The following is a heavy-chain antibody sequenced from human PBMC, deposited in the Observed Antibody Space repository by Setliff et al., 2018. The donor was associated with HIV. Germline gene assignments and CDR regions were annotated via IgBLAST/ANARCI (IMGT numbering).Heavy chain of an antibody. CDR1: AGSFSIFA. CDR2: MMTIFSTT. CDR3: ARDGGGGWKGAITMIAHRVSCPKY. Sequence: GASVKVSCKSSAGSFSIFAINWVRQAPGQGLEWMGGMMTIFSTTNYARKFQGRVTITTDESTGTAYMELSNLRSEDTAVYYCARDGGGGWKGAITMIAHRVSCPKYWGQGTLVTVSS. V-gene: IGHV1-69*05. J-gene: IGHJ4*02. D-gene: IGHD3-22*01.